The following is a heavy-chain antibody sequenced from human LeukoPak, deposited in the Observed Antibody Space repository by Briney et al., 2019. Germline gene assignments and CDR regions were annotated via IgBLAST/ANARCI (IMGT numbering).Heavy chain of an antibody. D-gene: IGHD3-22*01. CDR3: ARDTYFYNSSAFYHYYYGMDV. CDR1: GFTFSSYN. J-gene: IGHJ6*02. CDR2: ISSSSSYI. Sequence: GGSLRHSCAASGFTFSSYNMNWVRQAPGKGLEWVSSISSSSSYIYYADSVKGRFTISRDNAKNSLYLQMNSLRAEDTAVYYCARDTYFYNSSAFYHYYYGMDVWGQGTTVTVSS. V-gene: IGHV3-21*01.